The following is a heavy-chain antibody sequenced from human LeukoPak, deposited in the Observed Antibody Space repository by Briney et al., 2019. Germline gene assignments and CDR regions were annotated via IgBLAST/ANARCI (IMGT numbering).Heavy chain of an antibody. CDR2: IIGSGAKT. Sequence: PTGGCLRLACVTSGFTFGAYGIGSVRQAPGKGLGWVSGIIGSGAKTNYADSVEGRFTIYRDSSRNTLYLQMISLRADDTAVYFCAKRTQDNAAPFHNWGQGTLVTVSS. D-gene: IGHD1-1*01. V-gene: IGHV3-23*01. CDR1: GFTFGAYG. CDR3: AKRTQDNAAPFHN. J-gene: IGHJ4*02.